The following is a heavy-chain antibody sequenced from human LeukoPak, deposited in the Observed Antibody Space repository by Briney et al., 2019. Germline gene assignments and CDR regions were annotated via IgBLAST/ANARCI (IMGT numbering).Heavy chain of an antibody. V-gene: IGHV3-74*01. J-gene: IGHJ4*01. CDR2: ISTDGSTR. CDR3: ASVSSHRIAAGGDY. D-gene: IGHD6-13*01. CDR1: GFTFSSYW. Sequence: GGSLRLSCAASGFTFSSYWMHWVLQGEGKGLVWVSRISTDGSTRHYADSVKGRFTISRDNSKNMMYLQMNSLSAEDTAVYYCASVSSHRIAAGGDYWGHGTLVTVSS.